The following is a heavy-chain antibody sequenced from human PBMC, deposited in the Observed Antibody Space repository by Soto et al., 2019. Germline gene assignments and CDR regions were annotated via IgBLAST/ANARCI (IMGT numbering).Heavy chain of an antibody. CDR3: EREEWSGSYAGYYGVDV. CDR2: ISAYNGNT. J-gene: IGHJ6*02. Sequence: ASVNRSWTASGYTFTIYGISWVRQAPGQGLEWMGWISAYNGNTNYAQKLQGRVTMTTDTSTSTDYMELRSLRSDDTAVYSCEREEWSGSYAGYYGVDVGG. CDR1: GYTFTIYG. V-gene: IGHV1-18*04. D-gene: IGHD3-16*01.